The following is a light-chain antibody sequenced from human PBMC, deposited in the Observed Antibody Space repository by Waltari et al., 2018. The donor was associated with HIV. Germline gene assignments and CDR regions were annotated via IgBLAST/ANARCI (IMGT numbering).Light chain of an antibody. CDR1: QSILHSNGYNY. CDR2: MGS. Sequence: DIVMTQSPLYSPVTPGERVSIYCQSRQSILHSNGYNYLDWYLQKPGQSPQVLISMGSTRARGVPDRFSGSGSGTDFTLKISRVEAEDVGVYYCMQGLQIPLTFGGGTKVEL. CDR3: MQGLQIPLT. J-gene: IGKJ4*01. V-gene: IGKV2-28*01.